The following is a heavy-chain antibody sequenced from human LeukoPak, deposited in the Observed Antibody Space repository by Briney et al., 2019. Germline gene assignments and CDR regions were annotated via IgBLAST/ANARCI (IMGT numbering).Heavy chain of an antibody. CDR2: IYYSGST. CDR1: GGXISRYY. CDR3: ATRPARGSGPYYPYFDY. J-gene: IGHJ4*02. V-gene: IGHV4-59*12. D-gene: IGHD3-22*01. Sequence: SETLSLTCTVSGGXISRYYWSWIRQPPGKGPEWTGYIYYSGSTNYNPSLKSRVTISVDTSKTQFSLKLTSVTAADTAVYYCATRPARGSGPYYPYFDYWGQGTLVTVSS.